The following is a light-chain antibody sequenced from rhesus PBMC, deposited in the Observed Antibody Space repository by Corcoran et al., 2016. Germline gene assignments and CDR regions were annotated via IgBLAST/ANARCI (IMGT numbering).Light chain of an antibody. CDR3: QQGYSTPFT. CDR1: QGISNA. V-gene: IGKV1-33*02. Sequence: DIQMSQSPSSLSASVGDKVTITCRASQGISNALAWYQQKPGKAPKLLIYAASSLESGVPSRFSGSRSGTDSTITISSLQPEDFATYYCQQGYSTPFTFGPGTKLDIK. CDR2: AAS. J-gene: IGKJ3*01.